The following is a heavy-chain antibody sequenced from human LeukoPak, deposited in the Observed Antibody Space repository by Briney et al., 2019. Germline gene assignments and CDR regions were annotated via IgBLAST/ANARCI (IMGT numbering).Heavy chain of an antibody. J-gene: IGHJ4*02. CDR3: ARPRNYGDFSFDY. D-gene: IGHD4-17*01. CDR1: GFTVSSNY. V-gene: IGHV3-53*01. Sequence: GGSLRLSGAASGFTVSSNYMSWVRQAPGKGLEWVSVIYSGGSTYYADSVKGRFTISRNNSKNTLYLQMNSLRAEDTAVYYCARPRNYGDFSFDYWGQGTLVTVSS. CDR2: IYSGGST.